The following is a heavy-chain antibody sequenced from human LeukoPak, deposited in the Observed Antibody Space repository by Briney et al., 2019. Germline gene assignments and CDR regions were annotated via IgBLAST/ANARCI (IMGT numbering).Heavy chain of an antibody. J-gene: IGHJ6*03. CDR3: ARVRVDIVVVPAARFTYYYYMDV. Sequence: PGGSLRLSCAASGFAFSSYWMSWVRQAPGKGLEWVANIKQDGSEKYYVDSVKGRFTISRDNAKNSLYLQMNSLRAEDTAVYYCARVRVDIVVVPAARFTYYYYMDVWGKGTTVTISS. CDR1: GFAFSSYW. D-gene: IGHD2-2*01. V-gene: IGHV3-7*01. CDR2: IKQDGSEK.